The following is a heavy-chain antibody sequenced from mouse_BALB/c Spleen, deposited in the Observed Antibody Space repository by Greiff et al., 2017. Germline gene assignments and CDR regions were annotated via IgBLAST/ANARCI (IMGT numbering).Heavy chain of an antibody. Sequence: DVQLVESGGDLVKPGGSLKLSCAASGFTFSSYGMSWVRQTPGKRLEWVATISSDGSYTYYPDSVKGRLTISRGNAKNTLYLQISSLKSEDTAMCDCARRGWGGGRGFAYWGQGTLVTVSA. CDR2: ISSDGSYT. CDR3: ARRGWGGGRGFAY. CDR1: GFTFSSYG. D-gene: IGHD1-1*02. V-gene: IGHV5-6*01. J-gene: IGHJ3*01.